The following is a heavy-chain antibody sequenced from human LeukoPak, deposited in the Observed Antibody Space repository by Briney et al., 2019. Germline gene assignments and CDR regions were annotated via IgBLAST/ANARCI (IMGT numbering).Heavy chain of an antibody. CDR3: ARMELLVVAATWGGNYGMDV. V-gene: IGHV3-30-3*01. CDR2: ISYDGGTN. Sequence: AGSLRLSCAASGFTFSSYAMNWVRQAPGKGLEWVAVISYDGGTNYYPDSVKRRFTIFRDNSKKTLFLQMNRLRAEDTAVYYCARMELLVVAATWGGNYGMDVWGQGTTVTVSS. D-gene: IGHD2-15*01. J-gene: IGHJ6*02. CDR1: GFTFSSYA.